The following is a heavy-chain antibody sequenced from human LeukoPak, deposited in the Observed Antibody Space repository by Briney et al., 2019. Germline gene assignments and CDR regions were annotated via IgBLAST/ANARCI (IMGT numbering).Heavy chain of an antibody. J-gene: IGHJ4*02. CDR3: ARESVGATV. CDR2: IYTSGST. D-gene: IGHD1-26*01. V-gene: IGHV4-61*02. Sequence: ASQTLSLTCTVSGGSISSGSYYTSWIRQPAGKGLEWIGRIYTSGSTNYNPSLKSRVTISVDTSKNQFSLKLSSVTAADTAVYYCARESVGATVWGQGTLVTVSS. CDR1: GGSISSGSYY.